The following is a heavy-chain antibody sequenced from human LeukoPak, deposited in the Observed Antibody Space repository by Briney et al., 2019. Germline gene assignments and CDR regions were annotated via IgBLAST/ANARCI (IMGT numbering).Heavy chain of an antibody. V-gene: IGHV4-34*01. CDR1: GGSFSGYY. CDR2: INHSGST. D-gene: IGHD2-15*01. CDR3: ARAGYCSGGSCYLTYLYGTPRMFAFDI. Sequence: SETLSLTCAVYGGSFSGYYWSWIRQPPGKGLEWIGEINHSGSTNYNPSLKSRVTISVDTSKNQFSLKLSSVTAADTAVYYCARAGYCSGGSCYLTYLYGTPRMFAFDIWDQGTMVTVSS. J-gene: IGHJ3*02.